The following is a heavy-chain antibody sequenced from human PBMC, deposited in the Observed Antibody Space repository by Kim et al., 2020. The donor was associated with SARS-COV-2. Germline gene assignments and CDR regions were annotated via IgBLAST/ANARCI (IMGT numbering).Heavy chain of an antibody. V-gene: IGHV3-23*01. CDR2: ISGSGGST. Sequence: GGSLRLSCAASGFTFSSYAMSWVRQAPGKGLEWVSAISGSGGSTYYADSVKGRFTISRDNSKNSLYLQMNSLRAEDTAVYYCAIGFSPVTTSWYFQHWGQGTLGTVSS. CDR3: AIGFSPVTTSWYFQH. CDR1: GFTFSSYA. J-gene: IGHJ1*01. D-gene: IGHD4-17*01.